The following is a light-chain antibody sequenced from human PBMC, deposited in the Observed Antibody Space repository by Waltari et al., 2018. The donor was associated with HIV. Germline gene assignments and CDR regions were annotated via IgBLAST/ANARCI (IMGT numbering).Light chain of an antibody. CDR3: ATWDSGLSAGV. CDR2: DNN. Sequence: QSVLTQPPSVSAVPGQKVTISCSGSTSNIENNYFSWYQHLPGTAPKLLIYDNNQRPSGIPDRFSGSKSGTSATLGITGLQTGDEADYYCATWDSGLSAGVFGGGTKLTVL. J-gene: IGLJ2*01. CDR1: TSNIENNY. V-gene: IGLV1-51*01.